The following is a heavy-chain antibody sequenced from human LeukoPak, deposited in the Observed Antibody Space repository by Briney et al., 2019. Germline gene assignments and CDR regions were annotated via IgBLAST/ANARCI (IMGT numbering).Heavy chain of an antibody. CDR3: ARRLRYYYDSSGYTNFDY. J-gene: IGHJ4*02. D-gene: IGHD3-22*01. CDR2: INHSGST. V-gene: IGHV4-34*01. CDR1: GGSFSGYY. Sequence: PSETLSLTCAVYGGSFSGYYWSWIRQPPGKGLEWIGEINHSGSTNYNPSLKSRVTISVDTSKNQFSLKLSSVTAADTAVYYCARRLRYYYDSSGYTNFDYWGKGTLVTVSS.